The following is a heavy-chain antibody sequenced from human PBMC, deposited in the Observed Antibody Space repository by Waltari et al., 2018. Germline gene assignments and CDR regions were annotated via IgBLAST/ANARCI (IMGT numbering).Heavy chain of an antibody. CDR3: AKDRVGATGGAFDI. V-gene: IGHV3-23*01. CDR2: FRVIGDRT. Sequence: EVQLLESGGGLVQPGGSLRLSCAASGFTFSSYAMSWVRQAPGKGLEWVSAFRVIGDRTYYAGSVKSRFTISSDQSKNTLYLQMNSLRAEDTAVYYCAKDRVGATGGAFDIWGQGTMVTVSS. J-gene: IGHJ3*02. CDR1: GFTFSSYA. D-gene: IGHD1-26*01.